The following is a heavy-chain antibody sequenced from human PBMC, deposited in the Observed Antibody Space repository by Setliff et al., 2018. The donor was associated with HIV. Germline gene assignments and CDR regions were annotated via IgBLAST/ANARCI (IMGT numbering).Heavy chain of an antibody. CDR3: AIATAEGDAFYI. CDR2: IDQGGDS. Sequence: PSETLSLTCTVFGGSFNNYFWTWIRRSPGKGLEWIGEIDQGGDSNCNPSLKSRVNISLDTSKNQFSLRLTSLTAADTAVYYCAIATAEGDAFYIWGQGTKVTVSS. V-gene: IGHV4-34*09. CDR1: GGSFNNYF. D-gene: IGHD7-27*01. J-gene: IGHJ3*02.